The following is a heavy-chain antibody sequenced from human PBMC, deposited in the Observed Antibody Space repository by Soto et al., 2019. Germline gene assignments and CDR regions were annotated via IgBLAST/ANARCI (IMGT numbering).Heavy chain of an antibody. V-gene: IGHV4-39*07. CDR3: ARLRLGMDV. CDR2: IYYTGMT. J-gene: IGHJ6*02. D-gene: IGHD3-10*01. CDR1: GTSISTTDYY. Sequence: SETLSLTCTVSGTSISTTDYYWGWIRQPPGKGLEWITSIYYTGMTYYNPSLKSRVTISVDTSKNQFSLKLSSVTAADTAVYYCARLRLGMDVWGQGTTVTVSS.